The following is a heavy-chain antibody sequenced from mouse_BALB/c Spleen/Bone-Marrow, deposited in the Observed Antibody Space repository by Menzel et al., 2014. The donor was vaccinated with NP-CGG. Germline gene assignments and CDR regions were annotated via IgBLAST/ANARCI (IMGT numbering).Heavy chain of an antibody. CDR3: ARGGLGYAMDY. Sequence: EVQLVESGPGLVKPSQSLSLTCSVTGYSITSGYYWYWIRQFPGNKLEWMGYISYDGGNNYIPSLKHRISITRDTSKNQFFLKLNSVTAEDTATYYCARGGLGYAMDYWGQGTSVTVSS. CDR2: ISYDGGN. J-gene: IGHJ4*01. D-gene: IGHD2-2*01. CDR1: GYSITSGYY. V-gene: IGHV3-6*02.